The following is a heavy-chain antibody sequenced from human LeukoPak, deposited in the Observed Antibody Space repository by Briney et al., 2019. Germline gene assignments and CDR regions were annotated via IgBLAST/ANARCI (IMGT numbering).Heavy chain of an antibody. CDR2: IYYSGST. J-gene: IGHJ4*02. Sequence: PSETLSLTCSVSGGSISSSSYYWGWIRQPPGKGLEWIGSIYYSGSTYYNPSLKSRVTISVDRSKNQFSLKLSSVTAADTAVYYCARAQFGNFDYWGQGTLVTVSS. CDR3: ARAQFGNFDY. D-gene: IGHD1-14*01. V-gene: IGHV4-39*07. CDR1: GGSISSSSYY.